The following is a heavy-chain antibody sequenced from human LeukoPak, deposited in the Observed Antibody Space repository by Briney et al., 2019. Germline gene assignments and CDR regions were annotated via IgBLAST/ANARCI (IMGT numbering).Heavy chain of an antibody. CDR2: IYPGDSDT. CDR1: RYNFTSYW. J-gene: IGHJ4*02. Sequence: GESLQISCQGSRYNFTSYWIGWVRQMPGKGLEWIGIIYPGDSDTRYSPFFQGQVTISAHKSISTPYLHWSSLKASDPAMYYCGRQDCSGGSCYSYYWGQGTLVTVSS. CDR3: GRQDCSGGSCYSYY. D-gene: IGHD2-15*01. V-gene: IGHV5-51*01.